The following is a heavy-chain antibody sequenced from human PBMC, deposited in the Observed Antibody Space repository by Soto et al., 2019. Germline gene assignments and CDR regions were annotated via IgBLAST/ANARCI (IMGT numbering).Heavy chain of an antibody. D-gene: IGHD6-19*01. V-gene: IGHV1-3*01. J-gene: IGHJ6*01. Sequence: ASVEVSSKASGYTFTSYAMHSVPQAHGQRLEWMGWINAGNGNTKYSQKFQGRVTITRDTSASTAYMELSSLRSEDPAVYYCARFAPYSSGWDYSYYGMDVWRQGTTVIVSS. CDR1: GYTFTSYA. CDR3: ARFAPYSSGWDYSYYGMDV. CDR2: INAGNGNT.